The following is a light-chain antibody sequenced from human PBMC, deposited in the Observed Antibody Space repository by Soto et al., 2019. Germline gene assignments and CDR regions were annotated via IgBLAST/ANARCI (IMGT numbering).Light chain of an antibody. J-gene: IGKJ5*01. CDR3: QQYGGSFLT. Sequence: EIVLTQSPGTLSLSPGERVTLSCRASQSVSSSYLAWYQQKPGQPPRLLIYAAASRATGSPDRFSGSGSGTDFTLTISRLEPEDFAVYYCQQYGGSFLTFGQGTRLEIK. CDR2: AAA. V-gene: IGKV3-20*01. CDR1: QSVSSSY.